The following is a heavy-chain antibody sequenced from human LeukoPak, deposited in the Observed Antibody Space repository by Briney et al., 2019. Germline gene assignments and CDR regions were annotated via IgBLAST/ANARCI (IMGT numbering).Heavy chain of an antibody. CDR1: RDSVSSNSAA. J-gene: IGHJ4*02. CDR3: ARAQAYSGRIFDY. D-gene: IGHD1-26*01. V-gene: IGHV6-1*01. CDR2: TYYRSKWYN. Sequence: SQTLSLTCAISRDSVSSNSAAWNWIRQSPSRGLEWLGRTYYRSKWYNEYAVSVKSRITINPDTSKNQFSLQLNSVTPEDTALYYCARAQAYSGRIFDYWGQGTLVTVSS.